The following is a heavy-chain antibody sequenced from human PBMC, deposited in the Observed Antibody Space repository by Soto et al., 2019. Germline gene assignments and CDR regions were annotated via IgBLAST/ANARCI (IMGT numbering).Heavy chain of an antibody. Sequence: QVQLQESGPGLVKPSETLSLTCTVSGDSFTSTHWWSWVRQPPGKGLEWIGEIYYLGSTNYNPSLKSRVTISLDKSKNQFSLKLSSVTAADTAVYYCARDRDVVDITTPVGVNYFDPWGQGTLVSVSS. D-gene: IGHD2-21*01. V-gene: IGHV4-4*02. CDR1: GDSFTSTHW. CDR3: ARDRDVVDITTPVGVNYFDP. J-gene: IGHJ5*02. CDR2: IYYLGST.